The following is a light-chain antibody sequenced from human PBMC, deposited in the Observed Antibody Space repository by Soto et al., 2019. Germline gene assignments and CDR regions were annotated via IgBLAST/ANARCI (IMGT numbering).Light chain of an antibody. CDR2: DVN. Sequence: QSALTQPRSVSGSPGQSVTISCTGTSNDVGTFNYVSWYQQHPGKVPKLMIYDVNDRPSGVPDRFSGSKSGNTASLTISGLQAEDEALYYCCSYAGGSTFVFGGGTKVTVL. J-gene: IGLJ2*01. V-gene: IGLV2-11*01. CDR1: SNDVGTFNY. CDR3: CSYAGGSTFV.